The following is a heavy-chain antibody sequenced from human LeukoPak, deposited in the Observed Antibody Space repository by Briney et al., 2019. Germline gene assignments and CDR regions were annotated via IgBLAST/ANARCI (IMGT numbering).Heavy chain of an antibody. CDR1: GFTFSSYA. CDR2: ISYDGSNK. J-gene: IGHJ6*02. V-gene: IGHV3-30-3*01. CDR3: ARDMIVATIHYYYGMDV. Sequence: GGSLRLSCAAPGFTFSSYAMHWVRQAPGKGLEWVAVISYDGSNKYYADSVKGRFTISRDNSKNTLYLQMNSLRAEDTAVYYCARDMIVATIHYYYGMDVWGQGTTVTVSS. D-gene: IGHD5-12*01.